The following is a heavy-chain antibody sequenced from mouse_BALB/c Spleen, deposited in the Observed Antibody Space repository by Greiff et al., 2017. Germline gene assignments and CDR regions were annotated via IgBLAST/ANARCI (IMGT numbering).Heavy chain of an antibody. CDR2: IDPANGNT. CDR3: ARWAGTRAMDY. J-gene: IGHJ4*01. V-gene: IGHV14-3*02. D-gene: IGHD4-1*01. Sequence: VQLQQSGAELVKPGASVKLSCTASGFNIKDTYMHWVKQRPEQGLEWIGRIDPANGNTKYDPKFQGKATITADTSSNTAYLQLSSLTSEDTAVYYCARWAGTRAMDYWGQGTSVTVSS. CDR1: GFNIKDTY.